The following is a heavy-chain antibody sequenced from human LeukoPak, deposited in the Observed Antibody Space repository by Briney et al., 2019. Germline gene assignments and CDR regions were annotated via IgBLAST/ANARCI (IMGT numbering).Heavy chain of an antibody. CDR3: ARNQQLGGHSYYYYGMDV. CDR1: GLTFRNYA. CDR2: ISGGGVTT. D-gene: IGHD3-16*01. J-gene: IGHJ6*02. V-gene: IGHV3-23*01. Sequence: PGGSLRLSCAASGLTFRNYAMTWARQAPGKGLEWVSGISGGGVTTYYADSVKGRFTISRDNSKNTLYLQMNSLRADDTAIYYCARNQQLGGHSYYYYGMDVWGQGTTVTVSS.